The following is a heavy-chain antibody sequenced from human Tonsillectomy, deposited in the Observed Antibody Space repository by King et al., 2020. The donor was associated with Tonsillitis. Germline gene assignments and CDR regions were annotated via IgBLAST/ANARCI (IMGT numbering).Heavy chain of an antibody. CDR2: ISSNGGST. D-gene: IGHD3-10*01. CDR3: ARGEIFYGSGSYYGASVY. CDR1: GFTFSSYA. Sequence: VQLVESGGGLVQPGGSLRLSCAASGFTFSSYAMHWVRQAPGKGLEYVSAISSNGGSTYYANSVKGRFTISRDNSKNTLYLQMGGLRAEDMAVYYCARGEIFYGSGSYYGASVYWGQGTLVTVSS. J-gene: IGHJ4*02. V-gene: IGHV3-64*01.